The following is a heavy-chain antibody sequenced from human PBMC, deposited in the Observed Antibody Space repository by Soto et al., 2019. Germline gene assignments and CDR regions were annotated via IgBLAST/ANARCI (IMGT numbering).Heavy chain of an antibody. CDR2: ISYSGST. Sequence: SETLSLTCTVSGGSISSGNYYWSWIRQPPGKGLEWIGFISYSGSTYYSLSLKSRITISVDTSKNQFSLKLSSVTAADTAVYYCAREPDVWGQGTTVTVSS. V-gene: IGHV4-30-4*01. J-gene: IGHJ6*02. CDR3: AREPDV. CDR1: GGSISSGNYY.